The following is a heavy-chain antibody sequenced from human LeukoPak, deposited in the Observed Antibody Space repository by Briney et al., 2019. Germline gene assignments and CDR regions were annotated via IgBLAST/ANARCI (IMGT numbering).Heavy chain of an antibody. Sequence: GGSLRLSCAASGFTFSNYWMSWVRQAPGKGLEWVASIKEDGSEKYYVDSVKGRFTISRDSAQNSLYLQMSSLRAEDTTVYYCVRGGGYFDYWGQGTLVTLSS. CDR1: GFTFSNYW. V-gene: IGHV3-7*04. CDR2: IKEDGSEK. D-gene: IGHD3-16*01. J-gene: IGHJ4*02. CDR3: VRGGGYFDY.